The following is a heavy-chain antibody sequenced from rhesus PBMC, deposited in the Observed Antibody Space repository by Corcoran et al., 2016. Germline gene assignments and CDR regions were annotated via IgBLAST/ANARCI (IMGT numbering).Heavy chain of an antibody. V-gene: IGHV4-76*01. D-gene: IGHD5-24*01. CDR2: SYGSSGST. CDR1: GGPITSGSA. Sequence: QVQLQESGPGGVKPSETLSLTCAVSGGPITSGSAWSWIRQPPGKGVEWIGYSYGSSGSTNYNPSLKNRFTISKDASKNQFSLKLSSVTAADTAVYYCARKVGWVQGYNSLDVWGRGVLVTVSS. J-gene: IGHJ5-2*02. CDR3: ARKVGWVQGYNSLDV.